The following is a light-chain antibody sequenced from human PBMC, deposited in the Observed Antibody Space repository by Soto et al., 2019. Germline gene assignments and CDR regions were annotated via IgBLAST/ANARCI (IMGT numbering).Light chain of an antibody. CDR2: DDS. V-gene: IGLV3-21*02. J-gene: IGLJ2*01. CDR1: NIGSIS. CDR3: QAWDTTSHRVV. Sequence: SYELTQPPSVSAAPGQTATITCGGNNIGSISVHWYQQKPGHAPVLVAYDDSDRPSGISERFSGSKSGNTATQAIRRVAAGDEADYYCQAWDTTSHRVVFGGGTKLTVL.